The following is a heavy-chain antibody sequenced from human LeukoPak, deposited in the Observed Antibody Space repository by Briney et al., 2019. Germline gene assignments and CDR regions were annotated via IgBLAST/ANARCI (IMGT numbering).Heavy chain of an antibody. CDR2: IYHSGST. CDR1: GGSISSGGYS. CDR3: ARVIMRGYYFDY. J-gene: IGHJ4*02. Sequence: MTSQTLSLTCAVSGGSISSGGYSWSWIRQPPGKGLEWIGYIYHSGSTYYNPSLKSRVTISVDRSKNQFSLKLSSVTAADTAVYYCARVIMRGYYFDYWGQGTLVTVSS. V-gene: IGHV4-30-2*01. D-gene: IGHD3-16*01.